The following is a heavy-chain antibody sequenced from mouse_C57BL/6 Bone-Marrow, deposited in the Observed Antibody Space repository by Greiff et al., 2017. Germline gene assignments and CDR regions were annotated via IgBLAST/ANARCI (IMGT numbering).Heavy chain of an antibody. V-gene: IGHV14-4*01. CDR2: IDPENGDT. D-gene: IGHD2-4*01. CDR3: TTDYDYDLAWFAY. CDR1: GFNIKDDY. Sequence: VQLQQSGAELVRPGASVKLSCTASGFNIKDDYMHWVKQRPEQGLEWIGWIDPENGDTEYAAKFPGQATITADTSSTTAYLQLSSLTAEDTAVYYCTTDYDYDLAWFAYWGQGTLVTVSA. J-gene: IGHJ3*01.